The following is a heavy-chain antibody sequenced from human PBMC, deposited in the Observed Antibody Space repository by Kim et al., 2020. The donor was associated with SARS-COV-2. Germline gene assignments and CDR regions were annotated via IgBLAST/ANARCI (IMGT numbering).Heavy chain of an antibody. V-gene: IGHV3-9*01. CDR2: ISWNSGSI. D-gene: IGHD3-22*01. CDR3: ASSGFYYYGMDV. Sequence: GGSLRLSCAASGFTFDDYAMHWVRQAPGKGLEWVSGISWNSGSIGYADSVKGRFTISRDNAKNSLYLQMNSLRAEDTALYYCASSGFYYYGMDVWGQGTTGTVSS. J-gene: IGHJ6*02. CDR1: GFTFDDYA.